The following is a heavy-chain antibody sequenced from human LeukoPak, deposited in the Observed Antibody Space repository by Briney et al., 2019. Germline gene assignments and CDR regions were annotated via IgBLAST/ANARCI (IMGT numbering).Heavy chain of an antibody. CDR2: ISYRGST. CDR3: ARISQSSGGFYY. J-gene: IGHJ4*02. V-gene: IGHV4-31*02. Sequence: SGTLSLTCTVSGGSISNSGGFYWSWIRQHPGDGLEWIGFISYRGSTYYNPSLKSRVSMSVDTSRSQFSLRLTSVTDEDTAVYYCARISQSSGGFYYWGQGTLVTVSS. D-gene: IGHD2-15*01. CDR1: GGSISNSGGFY.